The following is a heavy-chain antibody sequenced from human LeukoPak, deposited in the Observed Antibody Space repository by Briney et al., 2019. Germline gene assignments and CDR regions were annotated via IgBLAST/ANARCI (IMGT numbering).Heavy chain of an antibody. Sequence: GGSLRLSCAVSGITLSNYGMAWVRQALGKGLEWVASLSASGGGTSYADSVRGRFTISRDNAKNTLYLQMNSLRAEDTAVYFCAKRGVVIRVILVGFHKEAYYFDSWGQGVLVTVSS. CDR2: LSASGGGT. V-gene: IGHV3-23*01. D-gene: IGHD3-22*01. J-gene: IGHJ4*02. CDR1: GITLSNYG. CDR3: AKRGVVIRVILVGFHKEAYYFDS.